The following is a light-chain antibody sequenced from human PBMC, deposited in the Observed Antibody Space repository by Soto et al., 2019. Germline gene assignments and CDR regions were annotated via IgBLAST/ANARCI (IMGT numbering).Light chain of an antibody. Sequence: EIVLTQSPATLSLSPGERATLSCRASQSVSSYLAWYQQKPGQAPRLLIYDASNRAAGIPARFSGSGSGTDFTLTISSLEPEDCAVYYCQQGSNWPRLFTFGPGTKVNIK. CDR3: QQGSNWPRLFT. CDR1: QSVSSY. V-gene: IGKV3-11*01. J-gene: IGKJ3*01. CDR2: DAS.